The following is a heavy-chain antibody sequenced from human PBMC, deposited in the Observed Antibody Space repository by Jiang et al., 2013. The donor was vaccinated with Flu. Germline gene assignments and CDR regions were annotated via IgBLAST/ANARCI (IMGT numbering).Heavy chain of an antibody. CDR2: VDPEDRET. Sequence: SGAEVKKPGATVKISCKVSGYTVTDHFIHWVQQAPGKGLEWLGLVDPEDRETEYAEKFQGRVTMTTSTDTAYMELSSLRSEDTAMYYCVTEVLGKRPLFDSWGQGTKVTVSS. D-gene: IGHD1-26*01. V-gene: IGHV1-69-2*01. CDR3: VTEVLGKRPLFDS. J-gene: IGHJ4*02. CDR1: GYTVTDHF.